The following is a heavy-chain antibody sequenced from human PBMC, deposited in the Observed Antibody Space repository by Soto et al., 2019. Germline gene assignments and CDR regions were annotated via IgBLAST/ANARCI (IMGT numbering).Heavy chain of an antibody. Sequence: QVKLVESGGGVVQPGRSLRLSCAASGFSFSSYAMHWVRQAPGKGLEWLSFISYDGRNEYYGDPVKGRFTVSRDSSENTLYLQINTLKPEDTAVYYCARDGCPNGVCFNDYWGQGTLVTVSP. CDR2: ISYDGRNE. D-gene: IGHD2-8*01. J-gene: IGHJ4*02. CDR1: GFSFSSYA. V-gene: IGHV3-30*04. CDR3: ARDGCPNGVCFNDY.